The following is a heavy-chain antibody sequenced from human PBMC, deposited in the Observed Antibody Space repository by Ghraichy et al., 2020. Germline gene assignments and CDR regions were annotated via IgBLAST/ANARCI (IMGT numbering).Heavy chain of an antibody. D-gene: IGHD4-17*01. CDR2: INHSGST. CDR1: GGSFSGYY. Sequence: GSLSLTCAVYGGSFSGYYWSWIRQPPGKGLEWIGEINHSGSTNYNPSLKSRVTISVDTSKNQFSLKLSSVTAADTAVYYCASIYGDYAFDIWGQGTMVTVSS. V-gene: IGHV4-34*01. CDR3: ASIYGDYAFDI. J-gene: IGHJ3*02.